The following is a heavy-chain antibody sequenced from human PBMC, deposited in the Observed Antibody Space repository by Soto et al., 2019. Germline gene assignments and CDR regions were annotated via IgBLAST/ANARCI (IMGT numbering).Heavy chain of an antibody. J-gene: IGHJ5*02. D-gene: IGHD3-22*01. CDR1: GDSISSPNW. CDR2: VFHSGGT. CDR3: ARALGSSGFHGWLDP. V-gene: IGHV4-4*02. Sequence: QVQLQESGPGLVKPSGTLSLTCAVSGDSISSPNWWGWVRQPPGKGLEWIGEVFHSGGTNYNPSLQSRSTXSXXXSXXQFSLLLPSVTAADTAIYYCARALGSSGFHGWLDPWGQGTLVTVSS.